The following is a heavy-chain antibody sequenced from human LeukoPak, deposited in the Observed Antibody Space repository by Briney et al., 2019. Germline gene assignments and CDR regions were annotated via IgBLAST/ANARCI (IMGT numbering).Heavy chain of an antibody. CDR3: AKVMTRTMVRGVPPSDY. J-gene: IGHJ4*02. CDR1: GFTFSSYA. D-gene: IGHD3-10*01. Sequence: RAGGSLRLSCAASGFTFSSYAMSWVRQAPGKGLEWVSAISGSGGSTYYADSVKGRFTISRDNSKNTLYLQMNSLRAEDTAVYYCAKVMTRTMVRGVPPSDYWGQGTLVTVSS. V-gene: IGHV3-23*01. CDR2: ISGSGGST.